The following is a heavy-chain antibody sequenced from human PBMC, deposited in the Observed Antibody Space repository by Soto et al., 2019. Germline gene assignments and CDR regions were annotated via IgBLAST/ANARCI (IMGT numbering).Heavy chain of an antibody. J-gene: IGHJ5*02. CDR2: ISAYNGNT. Sequence: GASVKVSCKASGYTFTSYVISWVRQAPGQGLDWMGWISAYNGNTNYAQKLQGRVTMTTDTSINTVYLQWSSLKASDTAMYYCAEHPNDFWSGYFRRGWFDPWGQGTLVTVSS. D-gene: IGHD3-3*01. V-gene: IGHV1-18*04. CDR1: GYTFTSYV. CDR3: AEHPNDFWSGYFRRGWFDP.